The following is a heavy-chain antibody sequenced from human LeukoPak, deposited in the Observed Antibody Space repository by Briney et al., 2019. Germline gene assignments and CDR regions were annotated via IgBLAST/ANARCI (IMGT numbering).Heavy chain of an antibody. CDR2: IYHSGST. D-gene: IGHD2-8*01. CDR1: GYSISSGYY. CDR3: ASVLGQI. J-gene: IGHJ4*02. V-gene: IGHV4-38-2*02. Sequence: SETLSLTCTVSGYSISSGYYWGWIRQPPGKGLEWIGSIYHSGSTYYNPSLKSRVTISVDTSKNQFSLKLSSVTAADTAVYYCASVLGQIWGLGTLVTVSS.